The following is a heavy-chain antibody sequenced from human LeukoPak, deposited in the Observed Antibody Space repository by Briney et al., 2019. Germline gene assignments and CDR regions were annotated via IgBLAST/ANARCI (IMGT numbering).Heavy chain of an antibody. V-gene: IGHV3-23*01. Sequence: GGSLRLSCAASGFTFSGYAMSWVRQAPGKGLEWVSAISGSGGSTYYADSVKGRFTISRDNSKNTLYLQMNSLRAEDTAVYYCAKSGIAARAYYYYYMDVWGKGTTVTVSS. CDR3: AKSGIAARAYYYYYMDV. CDR1: GFTFSGYA. D-gene: IGHD6-6*01. CDR2: ISGSGGST. J-gene: IGHJ6*03.